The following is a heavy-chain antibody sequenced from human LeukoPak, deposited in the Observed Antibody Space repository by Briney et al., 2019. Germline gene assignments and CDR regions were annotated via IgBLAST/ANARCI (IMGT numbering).Heavy chain of an antibody. D-gene: IGHD2-2*01. CDR2: IRYDGSNK. CDR3: AKKYCSSTSCYSPYCGGDCYFDAFDI. J-gene: IGHJ3*02. Sequence: GGSLRLSCAASGFTFSSYGMHWVRQAPGKGLEWVAFIRYDGSNKYYADSVKGRFTISRDNSKNTLYLQMNSLRAEDTAVYYCAKKYCSSTSCYSPYCGGDCYFDAFDIWGQGTMVTVSS. V-gene: IGHV3-30*02. CDR1: GFTFSSYG.